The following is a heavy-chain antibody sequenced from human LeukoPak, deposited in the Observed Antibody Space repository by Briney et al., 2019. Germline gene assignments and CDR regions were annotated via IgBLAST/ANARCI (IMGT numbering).Heavy chain of an antibody. J-gene: IGHJ4*02. CDR1: GGSISTYF. Sequence: PSETLSLTCNVSGGSISTYFWSWIRQPPGKGLEGVGTFYYIGRTYYNPSLKSRVSLSVDTSQNLFSLHLNSVTAADTAVYYCATLRRYGSGTNYPPGYFDYWGQGTLVSVSS. CDR2: FYYIGRT. V-gene: IGHV4-59*04. CDR3: ATLRRYGSGTNYPPGYFDY. D-gene: IGHD3-10*01.